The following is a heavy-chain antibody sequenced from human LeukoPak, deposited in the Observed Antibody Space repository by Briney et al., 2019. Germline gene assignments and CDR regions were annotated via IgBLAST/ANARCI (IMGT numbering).Heavy chain of an antibody. Sequence: PGGSLRLSRAALGLTLSSCWTDSVRQVPGKGLVWVSRINSDGSATNYADSVKGRFTISRDNPKNTLYLQMNSLRAEDSAVYYCANIAGGYYPSVEAFVICGQGTMVTVSS. D-gene: IGHD3-3*01. CDR1: GLTLSSCW. CDR3: ANIAGGYYPSVEAFVI. V-gene: IGHV3-74*01. J-gene: IGHJ3*02. CDR2: INSDGSAT.